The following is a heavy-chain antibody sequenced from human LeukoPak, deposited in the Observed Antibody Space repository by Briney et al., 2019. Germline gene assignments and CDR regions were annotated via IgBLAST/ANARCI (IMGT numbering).Heavy chain of an antibody. CDR1: GFTFSSYW. V-gene: IGHV3-9*01. CDR3: ARGSLSLATAPFNF. Sequence: PGGSLRLSCAASGFTFSSYWMHWVRQPPGKGLEWVSGLNWSGDRVGYADSVKGRFTISRDNAKNSLFLEMSDLRPEDTAFYYCARGSLSLATAPFNFWGQGTPVTVSS. D-gene: IGHD1-1*01. J-gene: IGHJ4*02. CDR2: LNWSGDRV.